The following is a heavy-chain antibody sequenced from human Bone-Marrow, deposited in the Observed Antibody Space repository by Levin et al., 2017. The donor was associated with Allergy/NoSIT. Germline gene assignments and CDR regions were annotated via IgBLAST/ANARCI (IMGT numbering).Heavy chain of an antibody. V-gene: IGHV4-4*02. D-gene: IGHD6-19*01. J-gene: IGHJ5*02. CDR1: GDSISNSHW. Sequence: PSETLSLTCAVSGDSISNSHWWTWVRQPPGKGPEWIGEIYQSGSTNYNPSLRSRVTISVDQSKNHFSLKLSSVTAADTAVYYCARDLSLYSSGYKVGNWFDPWGQGTLVTVSS. CDR3: ARDLSLYSSGYKVGNWFDP. CDR2: IYQSGST.